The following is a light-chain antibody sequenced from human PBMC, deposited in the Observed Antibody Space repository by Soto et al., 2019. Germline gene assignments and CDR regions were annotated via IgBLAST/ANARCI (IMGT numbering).Light chain of an antibody. CDR3: AAWDDSLRAVV. Sequence: QSVLTQSPSASATPGQRVTISCSGSRSNIGTYAVNWYQQLPGTAPTLLIFRNHQSPSGVPDRFSGSKSGTSASLAISGPQSEDEADYYCAAWDDSLRAVVFGGGTKLTVL. V-gene: IGLV1-44*01. J-gene: IGLJ2*01. CDR1: RSNIGTYA. CDR2: RNH.